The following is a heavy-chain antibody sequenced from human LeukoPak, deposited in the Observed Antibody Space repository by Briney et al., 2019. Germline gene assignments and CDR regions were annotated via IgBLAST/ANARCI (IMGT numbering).Heavy chain of an antibody. D-gene: IGHD1-26*01. CDR2: FCGGGGST. CDR1: GFTISSYA. Sequence: WGSLSLSCTASGFTISSYAMGWVRQAPGKGLEWVSSFCGGGGSTYYADSVKGRFTISRDNSKDTLYLQMHSLRAVDTAVYHCAKDLWRSGTSSFYYCGQGTLVTVSS. CDR3: AKDLWRSGTSSFYY. J-gene: IGHJ4*02. V-gene: IGHV3-23*01.